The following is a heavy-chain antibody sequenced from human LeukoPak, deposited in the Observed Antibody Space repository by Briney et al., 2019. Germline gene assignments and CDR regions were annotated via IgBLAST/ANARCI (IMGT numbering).Heavy chain of an antibody. CDR2: IYYSGST. CDR1: GGSISSYY. Sequence: SETLSLTCTVPGGSISSYYWSWIRQPPGKGLEWIGYIYYSGSTNYNPSLKSRVTISVDTSKNQFSLKLSSVTAADTAVYYCARAEWLSHPIDYWGQGTLVTVSS. CDR3: ARAEWLSHPIDY. V-gene: IGHV4-59*01. D-gene: IGHD3-3*01. J-gene: IGHJ4*02.